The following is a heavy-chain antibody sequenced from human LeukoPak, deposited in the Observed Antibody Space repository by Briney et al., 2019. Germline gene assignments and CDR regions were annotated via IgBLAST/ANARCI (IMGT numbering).Heavy chain of an antibody. V-gene: IGHV3-7*01. D-gene: IGHD6-19*01. Sequence: GGSLRLSCAASGFTFSSYWMSWVRQAPGKGLEWVANIKQDGSEKYYVDSVKGRLTISRDNAKNSLYLQMNSLRAEDTAVYYCARDLYSSGWYLFDYWGQGTLVTVSS. CDR3: ARDLYSSGWYLFDY. J-gene: IGHJ4*02. CDR2: IKQDGSEK. CDR1: GFTFSSYW.